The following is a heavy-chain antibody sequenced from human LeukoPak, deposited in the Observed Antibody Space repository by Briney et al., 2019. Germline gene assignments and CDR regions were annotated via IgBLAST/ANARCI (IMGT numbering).Heavy chain of an antibody. CDR2: ISGGST. V-gene: IGHV3-38-3*01. Sequence: GGSLRLSCAASGFTVSSNEMSWVRQAPGKGLEWVSSISGGSTYYADSRKGRFTISRDNSKNTLHLQMNSLRAEDTALYHCARDHDYDSGSYPLDYWGQGTLVTVSS. CDR1: GFTVSSNE. D-gene: IGHD3-10*01. CDR3: ARDHDYDSGSYPLDY. J-gene: IGHJ4*02.